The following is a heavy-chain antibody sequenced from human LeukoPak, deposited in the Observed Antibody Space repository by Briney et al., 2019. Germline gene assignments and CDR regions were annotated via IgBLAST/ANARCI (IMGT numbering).Heavy chain of an antibody. J-gene: IGHJ4*02. D-gene: IGHD3-10*01. CDR2: ISGSSGST. V-gene: IGHV3-23*01. CDR3: AKGSMGRGPDY. CDR1: GFTFSSYA. Sequence: PGGSLRLSCAASGFTFSSYAMNWVRQAPGKGLEWVSAISGSSGSTYYADSVKGRFTIFRDNSKNTMYLQMNSLRAEDTAVYYCAKGSMGRGPDYWGQGTLVTVSS.